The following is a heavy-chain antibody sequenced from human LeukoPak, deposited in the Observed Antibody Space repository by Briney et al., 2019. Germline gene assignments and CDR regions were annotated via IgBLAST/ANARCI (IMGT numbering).Heavy chain of an antibody. Sequence: SSETLSLTCTVSGGSISSYYWSWIRQPPGKGLEWIGFISYSGSTNYNPSLKSQVTISVDTSKNQFSLKLSSVTAADTAVYYCAINGGNYFDYWGQGTLVTVSS. J-gene: IGHJ4*02. CDR3: AINGGNYFDY. CDR2: ISYSGST. CDR1: GGSISSYY. V-gene: IGHV4-59*01.